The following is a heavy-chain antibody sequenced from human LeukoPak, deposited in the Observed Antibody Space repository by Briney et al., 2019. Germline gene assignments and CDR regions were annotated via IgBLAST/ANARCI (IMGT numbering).Heavy chain of an antibody. CDR1: GYTFTSYD. CDR3: ARGGGGGYDIYYYGMDV. J-gene: IGHJ6*02. CDR2: MNPNSGNT. Sequence: ASVKVSCKASGYTFTSYDTNWVRQATGQGLEWMGWMNPNSGNTGYAQKFQGRVTMTRNTSISTAYMELSSLRSEDTAVYYCARGGGGGYDIYYYGMDVWGQGTTVTVSS. D-gene: IGHD5-12*01. V-gene: IGHV1-8*01.